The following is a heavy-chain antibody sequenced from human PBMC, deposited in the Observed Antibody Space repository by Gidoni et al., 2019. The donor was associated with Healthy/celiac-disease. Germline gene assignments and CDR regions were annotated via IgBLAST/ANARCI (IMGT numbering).Heavy chain of an antibody. Sequence: QVQLQESVPGLVKPSQTLSLTCTVSGGSISSGDYYWSWIRQPPGKGLEWIGYIYYSGSTYYNPSLKSRVTISVDTSKNQFSLKLSTVTAADTAVYYCARDLRYSYGYGGFDYWGQGTLVTVSS. J-gene: IGHJ4*02. V-gene: IGHV4-30-4*01. CDR1: GGSISSGDYY. CDR3: ARDLRYSYGYGGFDY. D-gene: IGHD5-18*01. CDR2: IYYSGST.